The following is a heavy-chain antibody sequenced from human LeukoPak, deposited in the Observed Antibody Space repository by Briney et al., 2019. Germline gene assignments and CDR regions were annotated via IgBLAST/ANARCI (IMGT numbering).Heavy chain of an antibody. Sequence: PGRSLRLSCAASGFTFSSYAMSWVRQAPGKGLECVSAISGSGGSTYYADSVKGWFTISRDNPKNTLYLQMNSLRAEDTAIYYCAKNGKDNYDMFFDYWGQGTLVTVSS. CDR1: GFTFSSYA. D-gene: IGHD3-9*01. J-gene: IGHJ4*02. CDR3: AKNGKDNYDMFFDY. CDR2: ISGSGGST. V-gene: IGHV3-23*01.